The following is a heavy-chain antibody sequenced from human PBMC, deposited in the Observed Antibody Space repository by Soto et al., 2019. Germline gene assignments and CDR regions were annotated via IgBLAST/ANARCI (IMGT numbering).Heavy chain of an antibody. D-gene: IGHD6-19*01. CDR3: ARHIFTRGSGWYYFDY. CDR2: IYYSGST. V-gene: IGHV4-4*02. J-gene: IGHJ4*02. Sequence: PSETLSLTCSVSGGSISSSNWWSWVRQPPGKGLEWIGYIYYSGSTNYNPSLKSRVTISVDTSKNQFSLKLSSVTAADTAVYYCARHIFTRGSGWYYFDYWGQGTLVTVSS. CDR1: GGSISSSNW.